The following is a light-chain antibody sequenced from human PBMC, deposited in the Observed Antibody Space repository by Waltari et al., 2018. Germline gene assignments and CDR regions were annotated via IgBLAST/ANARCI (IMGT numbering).Light chain of an antibody. J-gene: IGLJ3*02. CDR2: RNE. CDR1: SFTIGGNY. V-gene: IGLV1-47*01. Sequence: QTVLTQPPSVSGTPGQRVPISCSGSSFTIGGNYVYWFQQLPGTAPKLLIYRNEERPSGVPDRISGSKSGTSASLAISGLRSEDEAHYYCAAWDDSLSASLFGGGTKLTVL. CDR3: AAWDDSLSASL.